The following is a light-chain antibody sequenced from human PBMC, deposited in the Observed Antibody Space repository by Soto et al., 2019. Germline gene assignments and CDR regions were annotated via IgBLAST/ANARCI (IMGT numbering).Light chain of an antibody. CDR2: SAS. J-gene: IGKJ1*01. CDR1: QDISSS. V-gene: IGKV1D-12*01. CDR3: QQADSFPWT. Sequence: RVTHSPSSVSASVGDRVTITCPTSQDISSSVAWYQQKPGKAPNLLIFSASALHRGVPPRFSGSGSGKTFPLTVSSLQTEDFATYYCQQADSFPWTFGQGTRVEIK.